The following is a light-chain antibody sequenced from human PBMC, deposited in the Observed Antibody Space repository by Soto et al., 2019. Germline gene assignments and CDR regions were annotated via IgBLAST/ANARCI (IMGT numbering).Light chain of an antibody. CDR2: EVS. V-gene: IGLV2-14*01. CDR1: SSDVGGYNY. Sequence: QSALTQPASVSGSPGQSITISCTGTSSDVGGYNYVSWYQQHPGKAPKLMIYEVSNRPSGVSNRFSGSKSGNTASLTISGRQDEDEADYYCSSYTTSGTHWVFGGGTKLTVL. J-gene: IGLJ3*02. CDR3: SSYTTSGTHWV.